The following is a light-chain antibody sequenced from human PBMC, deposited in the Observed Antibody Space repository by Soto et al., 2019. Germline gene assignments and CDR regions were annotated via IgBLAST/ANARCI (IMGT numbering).Light chain of an antibody. CDR2: DAS. CDR3: QYTRT. CDR1: QNINNW. V-gene: IGKV1-5*01. Sequence: DFQMTQSPSTLSASVGDRVTITCRASQNINNWVAWYQQKPGKAPKFLIYDASTLQRGVSSRFGGSGFGTEFSLTINSLQPDDSGSYYCQYTRTFGQGTKVEVK. J-gene: IGKJ1*01.